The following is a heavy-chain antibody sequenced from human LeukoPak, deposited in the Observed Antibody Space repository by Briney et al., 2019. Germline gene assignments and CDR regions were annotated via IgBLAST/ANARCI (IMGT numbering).Heavy chain of an antibody. CDR3: ARTYQPLWAPDY. V-gene: IGHV3-23*01. CDR1: GFTFSSYA. J-gene: IGHJ4*02. D-gene: IGHD2-2*01. Sequence: GGSLRLSCAASGFTFSSYAMSWVRQAPGKGLEWVSAISGSGGSTYYADSVKGRFTISRDNAKNTLYLQMNSLRAEDTAVYYCARTYQPLWAPDYWGQGTLVTVSS. CDR2: ISGSGGST.